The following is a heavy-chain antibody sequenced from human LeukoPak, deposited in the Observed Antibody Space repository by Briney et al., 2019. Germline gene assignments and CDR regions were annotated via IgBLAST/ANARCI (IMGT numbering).Heavy chain of an antibody. CDR1: GFIFSSYW. CDR3: ARGGGLDI. Sequence: SGGSLRLSCAASGFIFSSYWMTWARQAPGKGLEWVANIKQDGSEKYYVDSVKGRFTISRDNAKNSLYLQMNSLRAEDTAVYYCARGGGLDIWGQGTMVTVSS. J-gene: IGHJ3*02. CDR2: IKQDGSEK. V-gene: IGHV3-7*05.